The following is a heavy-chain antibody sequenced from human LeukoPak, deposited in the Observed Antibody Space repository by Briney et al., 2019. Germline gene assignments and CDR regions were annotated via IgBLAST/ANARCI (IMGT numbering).Heavy chain of an antibody. J-gene: IGHJ6*02. CDR1: GFTFSSYG. V-gene: IGHV3-33*01. CDR2: IWYDGSNK. D-gene: IGHD3-22*01. CDR3: ARDLSGYYYGMDV. Sequence: GGSLRLSCAASGFTFSSYGMHWVRQAPGKGLEWVAVIWYDGSNKYYADSVKGRFTISRDNSRNTLYLQMNSLRAEDTAVYYCARDLSGYYYGMDVWGQGTTVTVSS.